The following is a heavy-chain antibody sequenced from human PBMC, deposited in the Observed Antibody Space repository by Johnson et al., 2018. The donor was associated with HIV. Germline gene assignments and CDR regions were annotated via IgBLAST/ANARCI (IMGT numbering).Heavy chain of an antibody. CDR1: GFTFSSYA. CDR3: AKDLGDPMIEVHAFDI. V-gene: IGHV3-30*04. Sequence: VESGGGVVQPGRSLRLSCAASGFTFSSYAMHWVRQAPGKGLEWVAVISYDGSNKYYADSVKGRFTISRDNSKNTLYLQMNSLRAEDTALYYCAKDLGDPMIEVHAFDIWGQGTMVTVSS. J-gene: IGHJ3*02. D-gene: IGHD3-22*01. CDR2: ISYDGSNK.